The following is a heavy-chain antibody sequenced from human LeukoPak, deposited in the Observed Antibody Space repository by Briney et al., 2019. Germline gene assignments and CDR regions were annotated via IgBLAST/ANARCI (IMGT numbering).Heavy chain of an antibody. J-gene: IGHJ3*02. CDR2: ISSSTSYT. CDR3: ARTFCSGGNCYSSVFDM. Sequence: GGSLRLSCSTSGFTFSDYYMSWIRQAPGKGLEWVSYISSSTSYTNYADSVKGQFTISRDNARNSLYLRMNSLRAEDTAVYYCARTFCSGGNCYSSVFDMWGQGTMVTVSS. V-gene: IGHV3-11*06. CDR1: GFTFSDYY. D-gene: IGHD2-15*01.